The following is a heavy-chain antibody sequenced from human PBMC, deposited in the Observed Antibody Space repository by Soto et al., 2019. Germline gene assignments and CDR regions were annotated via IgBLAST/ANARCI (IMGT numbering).Heavy chain of an antibody. J-gene: IGHJ4*02. V-gene: IGHV3-21*04. CDR3: AKGLYYYDSSGYRVFDY. D-gene: IGHD3-22*01. CDR1: GFTFTRYS. Sequence: AGGSLRLSCAASGFTFTRYSMNWVRQAPGKGLEWVSSISSTTNYIYYSDSVKGRFTISRDNSKKTVYLQMHGLRADDTAVYYCAKGLYYYDSSGYRVFDYWGQGALVTVSS. CDR2: ISSTTNYI.